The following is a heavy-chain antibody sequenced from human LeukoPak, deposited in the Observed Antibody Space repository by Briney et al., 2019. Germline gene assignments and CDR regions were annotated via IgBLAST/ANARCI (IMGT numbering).Heavy chain of an antibody. CDR1: GFTFSGSA. CDR3: TRLRLDCSSTSCYYYYYMDV. Sequence: GGSLRLSCAASGFTFSGSAMHWVRQASGKGLEWVGRIRSKANSYATAYAASVKGRFTISRDDSKNTAYLQMNSLKTEDTAVYYCTRLRLDCSSTSCYYYYYMDVWGKGTTVTVSS. D-gene: IGHD2-2*01. CDR2: IRSKANSYAT. V-gene: IGHV3-73*01. J-gene: IGHJ6*03.